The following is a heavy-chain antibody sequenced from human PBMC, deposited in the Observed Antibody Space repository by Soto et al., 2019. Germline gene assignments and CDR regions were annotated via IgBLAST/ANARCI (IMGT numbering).Heavy chain of an antibody. J-gene: IGHJ4*02. V-gene: IGHV3-48*01. CDR3: ARARTYYDFWSGDFYFDY. Sequence: EVQLVESGGGLVQPGGSLRLSCAASGFTFSSYSMNWVRQAPGKGLEWVPYISSSSSTIYYADSVKGRFTISRDNAKNSLYLQMNSLRAEDTAVYYCARARTYYDFWSGDFYFDYWGQGTLVTVSS. CDR1: GFTFSSYS. D-gene: IGHD3-3*01. CDR2: ISSSSSTI.